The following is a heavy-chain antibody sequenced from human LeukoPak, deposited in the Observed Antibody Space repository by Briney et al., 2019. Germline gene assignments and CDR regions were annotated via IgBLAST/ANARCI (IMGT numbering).Heavy chain of an antibody. Sequence: SETLSLTCTVSGGSISSGNYYWGWIRQSPGRGLEWIASIYFSGSTYYNPSLKSRVTMSVDTSKSQFSLKLTSVTGADTAVYYCARHGLGTQLRHIDYWGQGALVTVSS. D-gene: IGHD7-27*01. CDR2: IYFSGST. CDR1: GGSISSGNYY. J-gene: IGHJ4*02. V-gene: IGHV4-39*01. CDR3: ARHGLGTQLRHIDY.